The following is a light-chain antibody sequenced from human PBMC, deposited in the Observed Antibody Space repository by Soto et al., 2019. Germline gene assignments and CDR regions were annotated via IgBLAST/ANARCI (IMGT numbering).Light chain of an antibody. J-gene: IGLJ1*01. CDR2: HVT. CDR1: SSDIGHYDY. Sequence: QSVLTQPASVSGSPGQSITISCTGTSSDIGHYDYVSWYQQHPGKAPKLMIYHVTYRPSGVSNRYSGSKSGNSASLTISGLQADDEADYYCCSLTAGGTIFGTGTKVTVL. CDR3: CSLTAGGTI. V-gene: IGLV2-14*03.